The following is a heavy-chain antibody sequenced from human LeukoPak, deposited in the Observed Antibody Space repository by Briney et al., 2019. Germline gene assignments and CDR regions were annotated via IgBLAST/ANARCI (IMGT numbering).Heavy chain of an antibody. V-gene: IGHV3-30*02. CDR1: GFTFSAYG. D-gene: IGHD3-10*01. CDR3: AKDEDYFGSGRWLDF. J-gene: IGHJ4*02. Sequence: GGSLRLSCAASGFTFSAYGMHWVRQAPGKGLEWVTFIRYDGKNKYYADSVKGRFTISRDNSKSTLYLQMNSLRSEDTGVYYCAKDEDYFGSGRWLDFWGQGTLVAVSS. CDR2: IRYDGKNK.